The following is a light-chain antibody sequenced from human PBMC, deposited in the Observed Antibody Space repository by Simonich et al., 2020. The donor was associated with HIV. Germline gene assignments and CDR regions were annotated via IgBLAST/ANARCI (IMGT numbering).Light chain of an antibody. V-gene: IGKV1-33*01. Sequence: DIQMTQSPSSLSASVGDRVPITCHASQDIRNYLNWYQQKEGKDPKLLIYDATNLETGVPSRFSGSGAGTDFTFTISSLQPADIATYYCQQYDELPYTFGQGTKLEIK. CDR3: QQYDELPYT. J-gene: IGKJ2*01. CDR1: QDIRNY. CDR2: DAT.